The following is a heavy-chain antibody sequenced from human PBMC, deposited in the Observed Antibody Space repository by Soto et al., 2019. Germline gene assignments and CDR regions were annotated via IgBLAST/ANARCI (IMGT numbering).Heavy chain of an antibody. J-gene: IGHJ6*02. D-gene: IGHD6-13*01. CDR3: GRGPSPREPAGGTPYYYAMDA. V-gene: IGHV1-8*02. CDR1: GYDFTAYD. Sequence: QVQLVQSGAEVKQSEASVKVSCKASGYDFTAYDINWVRQASGQALEWMGWMNHINGATGSARRFQGRVSMTRNTATGTAYLQLTSLRSDDSVVYYWGRGPSPREPAGGTPYYYAMDAWGQGTRVTVSS. CDR2: MNHINGAT.